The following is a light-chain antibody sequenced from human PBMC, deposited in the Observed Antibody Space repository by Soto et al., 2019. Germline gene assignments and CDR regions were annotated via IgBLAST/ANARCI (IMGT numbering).Light chain of an antibody. CDR2: GAS. Sequence: EIVLTHSPATLFFYPGERATLSCRASQSVSANLAWYQKKPGQAPRLLIYGASTRATGIPARFSGSGSGTELTLTLNSLEAEDFAVYYCPQPRNRPIRFGQGTRLEI. J-gene: IGKJ5*01. V-gene: IGKV3-11*01. CDR3: PQPRNRPIR. CDR1: QSVSAN.